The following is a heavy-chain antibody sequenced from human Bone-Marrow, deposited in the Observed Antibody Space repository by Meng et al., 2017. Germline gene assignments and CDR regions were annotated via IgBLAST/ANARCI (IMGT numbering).Heavy chain of an antibody. J-gene: IGHJ4*01. CDR1: GLPLRTAW. Sequence: AQLVEGGGVFLTRGGSISLLWAASGLPLRTAWLPWSRRVPGRGLGWIGRMKSNVDGGTVDYAAAVKGRFFISRDDSENPFYLQMNSLKTEDTAVYFCPGHVDYWGHGTLVTVSS. CDR2: MKSNVDGGTV. V-gene: IGHV3-15*01. CDR3: PGHVDY.